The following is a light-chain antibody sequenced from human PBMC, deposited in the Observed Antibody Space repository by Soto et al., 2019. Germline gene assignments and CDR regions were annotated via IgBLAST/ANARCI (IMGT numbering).Light chain of an antibody. CDR1: QPISRF. J-gene: IGKJ1*01. Sequence: DFQMTQSPSSLSASVGERVTITCRASQPISRFLNWYQQKPGTAPKLLIYATSTLQRGVPSRFRGSGSGTEFSLTISGLQPEDFATYYCQQTYTTPTWTFGPGTRVEIK. V-gene: IGKV1-39*01. CDR2: ATS. CDR3: QQTYTTPTWT.